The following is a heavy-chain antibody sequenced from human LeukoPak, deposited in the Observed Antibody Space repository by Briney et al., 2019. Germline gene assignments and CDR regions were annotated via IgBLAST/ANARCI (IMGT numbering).Heavy chain of an antibody. CDR2: IRSKAYGVTT. J-gene: IGHJ6*03. CDR1: GFTFGDYA. D-gene: IGHD2-2*01. Sequence: QPGRSLRLSCTASGFTFGDYAMSWVRPAPGKGLEWVGFIRSKAYGVTTEYAASVKGRFTISRDDSKSIADLKMNSLKTEDTAVYYCTRGRYIVVVPAARDYYYYYYMDVWGKGTTVTVSS. CDR3: TRGRYIVVVPAARDYYYYYYMDV. V-gene: IGHV3-49*04.